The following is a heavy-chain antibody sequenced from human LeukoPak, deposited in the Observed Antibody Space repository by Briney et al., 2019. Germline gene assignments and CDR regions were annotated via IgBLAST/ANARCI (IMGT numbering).Heavy chain of an antibody. CDR2: INPSGGST. V-gene: IGHV1-46*01. D-gene: IGHD2-21*01. Sequence: ASVKVSCKASGYTFTSYYMHWVRQAPGQGLEWMGIINPSGGSTSYAQKFQGRVTMTRDTSTSTVYMELSSLRSKDTAVYYCAREEMVVIASLTNYFDYWGQGTLVTVSS. CDR3: AREEMVVIASLTNYFDY. CDR1: GYTFTSYY. J-gene: IGHJ4*02.